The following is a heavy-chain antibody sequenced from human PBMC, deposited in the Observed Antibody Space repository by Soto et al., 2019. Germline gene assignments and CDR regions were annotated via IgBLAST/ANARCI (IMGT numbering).Heavy chain of an antibody. D-gene: IGHD3-16*01. CDR2: ISGYNGNT. J-gene: IGHJ6*02. Sequence: ASVKVSCKASGYTFTNYGFSWVRQAPGQGLEWMGWISGYNGNTKYAEKLQGRVTMTTDTSTRTVYLDLRSLKSDDTAVYYCARGGYYDNTWGKLSHYGLDVWGQGTSVTVSS. CDR3: ARGGYYDNTWGKLSHYGLDV. CDR1: GYTFTNYG. V-gene: IGHV1-18*01.